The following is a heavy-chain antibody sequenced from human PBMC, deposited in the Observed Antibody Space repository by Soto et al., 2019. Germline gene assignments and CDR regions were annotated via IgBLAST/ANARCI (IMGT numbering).Heavy chain of an antibody. CDR2: ISGSGGIT. D-gene: IGHD1-26*01. CDR1: GFTFSSYA. V-gene: IGHV3-23*01. Sequence: GGSLRLSCAASGFTFSSYAMSWVRQAPGKGLEWVSGISGSGGITYYADSVKGRFTISRDNSKNTLYLQMNSLGAEDTAVYYCAKDGWEPQIWGQGTMVTVSS. J-gene: IGHJ3*02. CDR3: AKDGWEPQI.